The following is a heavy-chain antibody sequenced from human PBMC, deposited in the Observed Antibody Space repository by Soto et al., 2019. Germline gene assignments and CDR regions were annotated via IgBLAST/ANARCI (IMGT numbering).Heavy chain of an antibody. J-gene: IGHJ4*02. CDR3: APGTEYSDSSGYHHYFDY. D-gene: IGHD3-22*01. V-gene: IGHV4-59*01. CDR1: GGSISSYY. Sequence: SETLSLTCTVSGGSISSYYWSWIRQPPGKGLEWIGYIYFTGSTNYNPSLKSRVTISVDTSKIQFSLKLSSVTAADTAVYYCAPGTEYSDSSGYHHYFDYWGQGTLVTVSA. CDR2: IYFTGST.